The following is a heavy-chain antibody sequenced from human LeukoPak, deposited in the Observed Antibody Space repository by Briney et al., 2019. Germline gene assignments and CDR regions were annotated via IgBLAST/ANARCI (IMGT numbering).Heavy chain of an antibody. CDR3: AAHHGELGYFDY. V-gene: IGHV3-33*01. D-gene: IGHD1-26*01. CDR2: IWYDGSNK. J-gene: IGHJ4*02. Sequence: SCKASGYTFTGYYMHWVRQAPGKGLEWVAVIWYDGSNKYYADSVKGRFTISRDNSKNTLYLQMNSLRAEDTAVYYCAAHHGELGYFDYWGQGTLVTVSS. CDR1: GYTFTGYY.